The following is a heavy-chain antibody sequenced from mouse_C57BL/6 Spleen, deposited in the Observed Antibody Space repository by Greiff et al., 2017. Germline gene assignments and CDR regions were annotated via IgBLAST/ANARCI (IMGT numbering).Heavy chain of an antibody. CDR2: ISDGGCYT. D-gene: IGHD1-1*01. J-gene: IGHJ3*01. Sequence: VQLQQSGAGLVKPGGSLKLSCAASGFTFSSYAMSWVRQTPEKSLEWVATISDGGCYTYYPDNVKGRFTISRDNATNNLYLQISHLKSEDTAMYYCARGEESYSGRNLWWFDYWGKGTPVTVSA. CDR1: GFTFSSYA. CDR3: ARGEESYSGRNLWWFDY. V-gene: IGHV5-4*01.